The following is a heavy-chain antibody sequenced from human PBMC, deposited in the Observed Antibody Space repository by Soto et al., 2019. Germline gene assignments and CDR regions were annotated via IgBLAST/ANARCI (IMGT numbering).Heavy chain of an antibody. D-gene: IGHD1-7*01. Sequence: GGSLRLSCAASGFTVSSNYMSWVRQAPGKGLEWVSVIYSGGSTYYADSVKGRFTISRHNSKNTLYLQMNSLRAEDTAVYYCARGHDGWNYDLHYYYYMDVWGKGTTVNVSS. CDR1: GFTVSSNY. CDR3: ARGHDGWNYDLHYYYYMDV. J-gene: IGHJ6*03. CDR2: IYSGGST. V-gene: IGHV3-53*04.